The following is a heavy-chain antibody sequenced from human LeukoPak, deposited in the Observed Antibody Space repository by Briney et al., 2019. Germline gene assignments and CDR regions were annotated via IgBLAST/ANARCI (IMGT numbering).Heavy chain of an antibody. Sequence: GGSLRLSCAASGFTFDDYGMSWVRQAPGKGLVWVSGIDRNGDSTGYADSVEGRFTISRDNAKSSLYLQMDSLRAEDTALYYCARDHKGGDGADAFDIWGHGTMVTVSS. CDR1: GFTFDDYG. CDR2: IDRNGDST. CDR3: ARDHKGGDGADAFDI. D-gene: IGHD5-24*01. V-gene: IGHV3-20*04. J-gene: IGHJ3*02.